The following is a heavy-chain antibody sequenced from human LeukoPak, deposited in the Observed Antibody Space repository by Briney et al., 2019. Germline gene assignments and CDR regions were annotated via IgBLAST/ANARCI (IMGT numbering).Heavy chain of an antibody. Sequence: GGSLRLSCTASGFTFGDYVMSWVRQAPGKGLEWVGFIRSKAYRGTTKNAASVKGRFTISRDDSRSIAYLQMNSLKTEDTAVYYCTRRYNYDSSGYYYVRDAFDIWGQGTMVTVSS. CDR2: IRSKAYRGTT. V-gene: IGHV3-49*04. D-gene: IGHD3-22*01. J-gene: IGHJ3*02. CDR1: GFTFGDYV. CDR3: TRRYNYDSSGYYYVRDAFDI.